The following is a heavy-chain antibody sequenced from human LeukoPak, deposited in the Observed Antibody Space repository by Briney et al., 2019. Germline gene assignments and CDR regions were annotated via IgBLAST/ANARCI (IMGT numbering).Heavy chain of an antibody. Sequence: PSETLSLTCTVSGASISSHYWSWIRQPPGKGLEWIAYISYSGSTNYNPSLKSRVTISVDTSKNQFSLKMISVTAAGTAVYYCARAGGDISSSQDLDYWGQGTLVTVSS. CDR1: GASISSHY. D-gene: IGHD6-6*01. CDR3: ARAGGDISSSQDLDY. CDR2: ISYSGST. V-gene: IGHV4-59*11. J-gene: IGHJ4*02.